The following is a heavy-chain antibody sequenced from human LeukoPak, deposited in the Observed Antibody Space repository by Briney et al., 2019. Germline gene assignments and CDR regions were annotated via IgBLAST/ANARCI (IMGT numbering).Heavy chain of an antibody. D-gene: IGHD3-22*01. V-gene: IGHV1-69*13. Sequence: SVKVSCKASGYTFTSHDINWVRQATGQGLEWKGGIIPIFGTANYAQKFQGRVTITADESTSTAYMELSSLRSEDTAVYYCASQAYYYDSSGDDTNYYYYGMDVWGQGTTVTVSS. J-gene: IGHJ6*02. CDR2: IIPIFGTA. CDR3: ASQAYYYDSSGDDTNYYYYGMDV. CDR1: GYTFTSHD.